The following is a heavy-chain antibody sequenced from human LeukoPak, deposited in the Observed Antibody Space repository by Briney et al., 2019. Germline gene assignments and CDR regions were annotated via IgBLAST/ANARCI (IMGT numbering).Heavy chain of an antibody. CDR2: TWYDGSIE. CDR1: GFTLSSYG. D-gene: IGHD5-24*01. Sequence: GGSLRLSCVASGFTLSSYGMHWVRQAPGMGLEWVAVTWYDGSIEYYADSVKGRFTISRDNSKNTVFLQMNSLRVEDTAVYYCARAIEIWGQGTLVTVSS. V-gene: IGHV3-33*01. J-gene: IGHJ4*02. CDR3: ARAIEI.